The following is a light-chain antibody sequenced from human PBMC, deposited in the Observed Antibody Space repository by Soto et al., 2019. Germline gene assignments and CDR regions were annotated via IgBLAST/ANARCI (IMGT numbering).Light chain of an antibody. CDR3: SSYTSSSTYV. CDR1: SSDVGAYNY. V-gene: IGLV2-14*01. CDR2: DVS. Sequence: QSVLTQPASVSGSPGQSITISCTGSSSDVGAYNYVSWYQQHPGKAPKLMIYDVSDRPSGVSNRLSGSKSGNTASLTISGLQPEDEADYYCSSYTSSSTYVFGTGTKATVL. J-gene: IGLJ1*01.